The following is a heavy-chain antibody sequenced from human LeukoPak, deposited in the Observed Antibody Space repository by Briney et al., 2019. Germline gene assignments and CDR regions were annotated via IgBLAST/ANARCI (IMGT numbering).Heavy chain of an antibody. J-gene: IGHJ4*02. CDR1: GGSISSDGYY. V-gene: IGHV4-31*03. CDR3: ARGASRDGSGY. CDR2: IYYSGST. D-gene: IGHD5-24*01. Sequence: SETLSLTCTVSGGSISSDGYYWNWIRQHPRKGLEWIGNIYYSGSTYYNPSLKSRVTISLDTSKNQFSLEITSVTAADTAVYYCARGASRDGSGYWGQGTLVIVSS.